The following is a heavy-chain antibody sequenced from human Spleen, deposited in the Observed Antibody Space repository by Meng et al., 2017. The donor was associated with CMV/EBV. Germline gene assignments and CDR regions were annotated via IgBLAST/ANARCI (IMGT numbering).Heavy chain of an antibody. CDR3: ARPQFTDYYFDY. Sequence: CKASGYNFTSYYMHWVRQAPGQGLEWMGIINPSGGSTSYAQKFQGRVTMTRDTSTSTVYMELSSLRSEDTAVYYCARPQFTDYYFDYWGQGTLVTVSS. V-gene: IGHV1-46*01. J-gene: IGHJ4*02. CDR1: GYNFTSYY. D-gene: IGHD2-21*02. CDR2: INPSGGST.